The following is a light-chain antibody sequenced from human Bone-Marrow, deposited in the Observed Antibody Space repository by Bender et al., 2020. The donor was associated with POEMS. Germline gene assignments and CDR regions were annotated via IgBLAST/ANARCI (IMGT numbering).Light chain of an antibody. CDR2: DVN. CDR1: SSDVGRYNY. J-gene: IGLJ1*01. V-gene: IGLV2-14*03. CDR3: CSYTSSNTYV. Sequence: QSVLTQPPSASGSLGQSVSISCTGTSSDVGRYNYVSWYQQHSGKAPKLMIYDVNNRPSGVSNRFSGSKSGNTASLTISGLQAEDEADYYCCSYTSSNTYVFGTGTEVTVL.